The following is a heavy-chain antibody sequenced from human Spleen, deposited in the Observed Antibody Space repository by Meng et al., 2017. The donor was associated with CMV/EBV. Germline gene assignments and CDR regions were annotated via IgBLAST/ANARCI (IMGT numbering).Heavy chain of an antibody. Sequence: GSLRLSCTVSGGSISSYYWSWIRQPPGKGLEWIGYIYYTGSTNYNPSLRSRVAMSVETSRNQFSLKLSSVTAADTAVYYCARSDFWSGYYCFDQWGQGTLVTVSS. D-gene: IGHD3-3*01. CDR2: IYYTGST. J-gene: IGHJ4*02. CDR1: GGSISSYY. CDR3: ARSDFWSGYYCFDQ. V-gene: IGHV4-59*01.